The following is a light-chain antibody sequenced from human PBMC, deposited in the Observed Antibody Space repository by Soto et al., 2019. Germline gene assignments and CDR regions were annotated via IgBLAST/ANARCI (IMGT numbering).Light chain of an antibody. V-gene: IGLV2-14*01. Sequence: QSVLTQPASVSGSPGQSITISCTGTSSDVGNYKYVSWYQQHPGKAPKLMIYEVSNRPSGVSNRFSGSKSGNTASLTISGLQDEEETDYYCFSYKSRGPYLFGTETKVTVL. J-gene: IGLJ1*01. CDR2: EVS. CDR3: FSYKSRGPYL. CDR1: SSDVGNYKY.